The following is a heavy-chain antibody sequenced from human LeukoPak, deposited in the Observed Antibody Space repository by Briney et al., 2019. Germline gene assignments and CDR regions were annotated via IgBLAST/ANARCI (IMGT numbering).Heavy chain of an antibody. V-gene: IGHV4-38-2*02. CDR2: ICHSGST. Sequence: SETLSLTCTVSGYSISSGYYWGWIRQPPGKGLEWIGSICHSGSTYYNPSLKSRVTISVDTSKNQFSLKLSSVTAADTAVYHCARDSSSSFDYWGQGTLVTVSS. CDR1: GYSISSGYY. D-gene: IGHD6-6*01. CDR3: ARDSSSSFDY. J-gene: IGHJ4*02.